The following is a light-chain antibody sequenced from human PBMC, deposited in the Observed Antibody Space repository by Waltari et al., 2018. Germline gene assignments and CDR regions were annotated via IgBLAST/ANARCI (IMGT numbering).Light chain of an antibody. CDR2: YFS. CDR3: CSYRSGGTFL. Sequence: WCQQHAGTPPSLLIYYFSTRPSGVSDCFSGSMSGNAASLTISGLQPEDASDYYCCSYRSGGTFLFGGGTRLTVL. J-gene: IGLJ2*01. V-gene: IGLV2-18*02.